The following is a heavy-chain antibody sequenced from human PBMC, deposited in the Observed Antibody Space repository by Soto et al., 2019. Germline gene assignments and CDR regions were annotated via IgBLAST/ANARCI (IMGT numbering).Heavy chain of an antibody. Sequence: QVQLQQWGAGLLKPSETLSLTCAVYGWSFSGYYWSWIRQPPRKGLEWIGEINHSGSTNYNPSLKSRVTISVDRSKNQFSLTLSSVTAAHTAVYYCARGPIAIHLWTFDYWGQGTLVTVSS. CDR2: INHSGST. CDR3: ARGPIAIHLWTFDY. D-gene: IGHD5-18*01. J-gene: IGHJ4*02. V-gene: IGHV4-34*01. CDR1: GWSFSGYY.